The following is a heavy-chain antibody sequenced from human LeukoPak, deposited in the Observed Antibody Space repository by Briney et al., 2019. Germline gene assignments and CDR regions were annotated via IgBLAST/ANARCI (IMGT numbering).Heavy chain of an antibody. CDR3: ARDTPPTRGATTYYDFWSGYSDY. V-gene: IGHV1-46*01. Sequence: GASVKVSCKASGYTFTSYYMHWVRQAPGQGLEWMGIINPSGGSTSYAQKFQGRVTMTRDTSTSTVYMELRSLRSDDTAVYYCARDTPPTRGATTYYDFWSGYSDYWGQGTLVTVSS. CDR2: INPSGGST. J-gene: IGHJ4*02. D-gene: IGHD3-3*01. CDR1: GYTFTSYY.